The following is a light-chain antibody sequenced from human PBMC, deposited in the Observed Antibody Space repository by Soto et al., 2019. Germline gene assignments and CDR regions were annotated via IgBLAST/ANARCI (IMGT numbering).Light chain of an antibody. CDR2: DAS. J-gene: IGKJ1*01. Sequence: EIVLTQSPATLSLSPGERATLSCRASQSVSSYLAWYQQKPGQAPRLLIYDASNRATGIPARFSGSGSGTGFTLTISSLEPEDFAFYYCQQRSNWPPTFGQGTKVEIK. CDR3: QQRSNWPPT. CDR1: QSVSSY. V-gene: IGKV3-11*01.